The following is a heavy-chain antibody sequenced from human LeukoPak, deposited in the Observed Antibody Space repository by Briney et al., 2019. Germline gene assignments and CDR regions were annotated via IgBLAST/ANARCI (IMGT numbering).Heavy chain of an antibody. CDR2: IYHSGST. CDR3: AREDDSSGYDY. CDR1: GGSISSGGYS. J-gene: IGHJ4*02. D-gene: IGHD3-22*01. V-gene: IGHV4-30-2*01. Sequence: PSETLSLTCAVSGGSISSGGYSWSWIRQPPGKGLEWIGYIYHSGSTYYNPSLKSRVTISVDRSKNQFPLKLSSVTAADTAVYYCAREDDSSGYDYWGQGTLVTVSS.